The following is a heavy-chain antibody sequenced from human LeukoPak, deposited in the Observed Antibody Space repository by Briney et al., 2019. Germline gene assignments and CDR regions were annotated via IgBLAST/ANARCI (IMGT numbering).Heavy chain of an antibody. V-gene: IGHV3-48*03. D-gene: IGHD5-24*01. CDR3: ATRVPYTGYKN. Sequence: GGPLRLSCIISGLTLSNYELNWVRQAPGKGLEWVSYMSRSADRIDYADSVKGRFTMSRDNARNSLYLQMNSLRVEDTAVYYCATRVPYTGYKNWGQGTLVTGSS. CDR2: MSRSADRI. J-gene: IGHJ4*02. CDR1: GLTLSNYE.